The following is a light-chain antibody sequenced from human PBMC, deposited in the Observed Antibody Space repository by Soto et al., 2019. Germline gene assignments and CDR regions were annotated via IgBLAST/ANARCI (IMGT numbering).Light chain of an antibody. J-gene: IGKJ5*01. Sequence: ETVMTQSPATLSVSPGERATLSCWASQSVSSKLAWYQQKPGQAPRLLIYGASTRATGIPARFSGSGSGTEFTLTISSLQSEDFSVYYCQQYNNWPPITFGQGTRLEI. CDR2: GAS. CDR1: QSVSSK. V-gene: IGKV3D-15*01. CDR3: QQYNNWPPIT.